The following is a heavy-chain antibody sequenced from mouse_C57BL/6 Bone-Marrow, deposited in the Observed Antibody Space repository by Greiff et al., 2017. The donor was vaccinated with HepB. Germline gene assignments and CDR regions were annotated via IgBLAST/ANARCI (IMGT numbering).Heavy chain of an antibody. CDR2: IYPRSGNT. D-gene: IGHD2-3*01. V-gene: IGHV1-81*01. CDR1: GYTFTSYG. CDR3: ASPFYDSWYFDV. J-gene: IGHJ1*03. Sequence: VQLQQSGAELARPGASVKLSCKASGYTFTSYGISWVKQRTGQGLEWIGEIYPRSGNTYYNEKFKGKATLTADKSSSTAYMELRSLTSEDSAVYFCASPFYDSWYFDVWGTGTTVTVSS.